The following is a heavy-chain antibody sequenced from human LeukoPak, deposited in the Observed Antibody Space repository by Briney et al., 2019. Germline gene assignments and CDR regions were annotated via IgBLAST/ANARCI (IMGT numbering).Heavy chain of an antibody. D-gene: IGHD6-13*01. CDR2: MNPNSGNT. CDR3: ARGKMRNYSSSWYPGFGFDP. CDR1: GYTFTSYD. V-gene: IGHV1-8*01. Sequence: GASVKVSCKASGYTFTSYDINWVRRATGQGLEWMGWMNPNSGNTGYAQKFQGRVTMTRNTSISTAYMELSSLRSEDTAVYYCARGKMRNYSSSWYPGFGFDPWGQGTLVTVSS. J-gene: IGHJ5*02.